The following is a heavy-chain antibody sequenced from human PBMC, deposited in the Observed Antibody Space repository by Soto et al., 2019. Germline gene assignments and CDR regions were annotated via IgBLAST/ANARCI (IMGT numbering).Heavy chain of an antibody. V-gene: IGHV4-59*01. J-gene: IGHJ4*02. CDR3: ARLEPYSSGYQFDY. D-gene: IGHD3-22*01. CDR1: GGSIIRYY. CDR2: IYYSGST. Sequence: PSETLSLTCTVSGGSIIRYYWSWIRQPPGRGLEWIGYIYYSGSTNYNPSLKSRVTISVDTSKNQFSLKLSSVTAADTAVYYCARLEPYSSGYQFDYWGQGTLVTVSS.